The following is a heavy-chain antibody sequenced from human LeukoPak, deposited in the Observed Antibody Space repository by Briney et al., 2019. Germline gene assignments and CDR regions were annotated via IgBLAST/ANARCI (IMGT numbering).Heavy chain of an antibody. J-gene: IGHJ6*02. D-gene: IGHD1-20*01. CDR1: GGSFSGYY. CDR3: ARGRNNWSLYYYYGMDV. CDR2: INHSGST. V-gene: IGHV4-34*01. Sequence: AETLCLTCAVYGGSFSGYYWSWIRQPPGKGLEWIGEINHSGSTNYNPSLKSRVTISVDTSKNQFSLKLSSVTAADTAVYYCARGRNNWSLYYYYGMDVWGQGTTVTVSS.